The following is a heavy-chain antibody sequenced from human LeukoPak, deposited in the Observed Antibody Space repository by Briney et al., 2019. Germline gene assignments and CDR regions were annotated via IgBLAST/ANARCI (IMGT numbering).Heavy chain of an antibody. V-gene: IGHV3-21*01. Sequence: GGSLRLSCAASGFTFSSYSMNWVRQAPGKGLEWVSSISSSSSYIYYADSVKGRFTISRDNAKNSLYLQMNSLRAEDTAVYYCARGYHYDSSGYYHPQWGQGTLVTVSS. CDR3: ARGYHYDSSGYYHPQ. J-gene: IGHJ4*02. CDR2: ISSSSSYI. D-gene: IGHD3-22*01. CDR1: GFTFSSYS.